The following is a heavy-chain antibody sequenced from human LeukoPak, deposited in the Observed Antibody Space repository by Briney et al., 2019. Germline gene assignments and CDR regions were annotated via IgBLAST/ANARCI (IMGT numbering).Heavy chain of an antibody. Sequence: GGSLRLSCAASGFTLSSYAMSWVRQAPGKGLEWVSAISVSGNTYHADSVKGRFTISRDSSKNTLYLQMNRLRAEDAAVYYCAKVASYSSWYVNYYYYYMDVWGKGTTVTVSS. J-gene: IGHJ6*03. V-gene: IGHV3-23*01. CDR1: GFTLSSYA. CDR2: ISVSGNT. CDR3: AKVASYSSWYVNYYYYYMDV. D-gene: IGHD6-13*01.